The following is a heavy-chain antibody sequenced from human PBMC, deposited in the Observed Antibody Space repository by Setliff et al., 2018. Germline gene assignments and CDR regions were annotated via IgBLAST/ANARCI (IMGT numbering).Heavy chain of an antibody. V-gene: IGHV1-18*01. CDR3: IMNMVRPVTGLDC. CDR2: INPSGGST. J-gene: IGHJ4*02. Sequence: GASVKVSCKTSGYSFTVFGISWVRQAPGQGLEWMGTINPSGGSTIYAPDFQGRVTMTWDTSTNIAYMELSGLRYADSAIYYCIMNMVRPVTGLDCWGPGTLVTVSS. CDR1: GYSFTVFG. D-gene: IGHD2-8*01.